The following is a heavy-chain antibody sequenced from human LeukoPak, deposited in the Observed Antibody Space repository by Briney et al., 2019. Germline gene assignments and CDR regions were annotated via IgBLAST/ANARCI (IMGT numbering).Heavy chain of an antibody. D-gene: IGHD6-19*01. CDR2: ISGSGGST. V-gene: IGHV3-23*01. CDR3: AKGRSRYSSGWYYFDY. Sequence: PGGSLRLSCAASGFTFSSYAMSWVRQAPGKGLEWVSAISGSGGSTYYADSVKGRFTISRDNSKNTLYLQMNSLRAEDTAVYYCAKGRSRYSSGWYYFDYWGQGTLVTVSS. CDR1: GFTFSSYA. J-gene: IGHJ4*02.